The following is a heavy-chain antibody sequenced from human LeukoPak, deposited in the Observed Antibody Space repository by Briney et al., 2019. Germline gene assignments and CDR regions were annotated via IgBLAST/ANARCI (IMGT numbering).Heavy chain of an antibody. V-gene: IGHV3-23*01. CDR2: ISGSGGST. D-gene: IGHD3-9*01. Sequence: GGSLRLSCAASKFTFGSYAMSWVRQAPGKGLEWGSGISGSGGSTYYADSVRGRFTISRDNSKNTLYLQMNSLRVEDTAVYYCAKDRASVYDILNYGQYFDYWGQGTLVTVSS. CDR1: KFTFGSYA. CDR3: AKDRASVYDILNYGQYFDY. J-gene: IGHJ4*02.